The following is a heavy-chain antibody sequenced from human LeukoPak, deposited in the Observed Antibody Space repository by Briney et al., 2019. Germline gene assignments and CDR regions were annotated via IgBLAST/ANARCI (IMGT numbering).Heavy chain of an antibody. CDR3: ARDFTLVRGAVYWYYYGMDV. CDR2: ISGGGGPI. Sequence: GGSLRLSCAASGFSFSTYDMNWVRQAPGKGPEWISYISGGGGPIYYRESVRGRFTISRDNAKNLLYLDMNSLRAEDTAVYYCARDFTLVRGAVYWYYYGMDVWGQGTTVTVSS. CDR1: GFSFSTYD. V-gene: IGHV3-48*03. J-gene: IGHJ6*02. D-gene: IGHD3-10*01.